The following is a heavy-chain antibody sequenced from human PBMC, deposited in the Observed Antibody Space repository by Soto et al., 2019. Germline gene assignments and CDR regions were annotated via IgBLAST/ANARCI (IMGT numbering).Heavy chain of an antibody. CDR3: ARGAGSYMNSPGGI. J-gene: IGHJ4*02. CDR2: INTGNGNT. V-gene: IGHV1-3*04. Sequence: QAQLVQSGAEVKKPGASVKVSCEASGYTFSKYTMHWVRQAPGQRPEWMGWINTGNGNTEYSDKFQGRVTITKASSASTAYMELSSLKIEDTGVYYCARGAGSYMNSPGGIWGQGTLVTVSS. D-gene: IGHD3-3*01. CDR1: GYTFSKYT.